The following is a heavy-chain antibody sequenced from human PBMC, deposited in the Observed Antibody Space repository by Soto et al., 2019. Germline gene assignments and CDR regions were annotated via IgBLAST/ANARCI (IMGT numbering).Heavy chain of an antibody. V-gene: IGHV3-7*01. CDR3: AREPSSGWYFASPKENWFDP. Sequence: PVGSRRLSCAASGFTFSSYWMSWVRQAPGKGLEWVANIKQDGSEKYYVDSVKGRFTISRDNAKNSLYLQMNSLRAEDTAVYYCAREPSSGWYFASPKENWFDPWGQGTLVTVSS. J-gene: IGHJ5*02. CDR1: GFTFSSYW. D-gene: IGHD6-19*01. CDR2: IKQDGSEK.